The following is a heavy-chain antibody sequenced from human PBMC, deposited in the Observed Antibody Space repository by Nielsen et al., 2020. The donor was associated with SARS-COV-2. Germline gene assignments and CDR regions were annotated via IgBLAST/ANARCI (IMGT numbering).Heavy chain of an antibody. Sequence: VRQAPGKGLEWVAVISYDGSNKYYADSVKGRFTTSRDNSKNTLYLQMNSLRAEDTAVYYCARVAYCGGDCYLYYYYYMDVWGKGTTVTVSS. CDR3: ARVAYCGGDCYLYYYYYMDV. CDR2: ISYDGSNK. V-gene: IGHV3-33*05. D-gene: IGHD2-21*01. J-gene: IGHJ6*03.